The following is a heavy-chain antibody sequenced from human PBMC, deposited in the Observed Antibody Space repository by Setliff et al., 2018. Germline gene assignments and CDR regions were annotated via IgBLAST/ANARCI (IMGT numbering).Heavy chain of an antibody. CDR1: GFTFSDYY. CDR3: ARGDRWGYSYGPYYYGMDV. CDR2: ISRGGNTI. D-gene: IGHD5-18*01. V-gene: IGHV3-11*04. J-gene: IGHJ6*02. Sequence: PGGSLRLSCAASGFTFSDYYMNWIRQAPGKGLEWVSYISRGGNTIYYADSVKGRFTISRDNAKNSLYLQMNSLRAEDTAVYYCARGDRWGYSYGPYYYGMDVWGQGTTVTVSS.